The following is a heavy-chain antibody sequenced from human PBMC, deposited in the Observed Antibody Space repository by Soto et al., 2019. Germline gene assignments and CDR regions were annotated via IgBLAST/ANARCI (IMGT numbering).Heavy chain of an antibody. CDR3: ARDRYGDYVDAFDI. D-gene: IGHD4-17*01. J-gene: IGHJ3*02. Sequence: TLSLTCTVSGGSISSYYWSWIRQPAGKGLEWIGRIYTSGSTNYNPPLKSRVTMSVDTSKNQFSLKLSSVTAADTAVYYCARDRYGDYVDAFDIWGQGTMVTVSS. V-gene: IGHV4-4*07. CDR2: IYTSGST. CDR1: GGSISSYY.